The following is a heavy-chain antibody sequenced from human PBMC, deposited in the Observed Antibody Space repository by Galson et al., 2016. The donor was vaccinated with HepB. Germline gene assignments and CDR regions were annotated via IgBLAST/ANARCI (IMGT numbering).Heavy chain of an antibody. V-gene: IGHV3-48*01. CDR3: ATYSGSYRLGY. D-gene: IGHD1-26*01. Sequence: SLRLSCAASGFTFSSFSMNWVRQAPGKGLEWVSYIHSSSSTIYYADSVKGRFTISRDNARNSLYLQMNSLRAEDTAVYYCATYSGSYRLGYWGQGTLSPSPQ. CDR2: IHSSSSTI. CDR1: GFTFSSFS. J-gene: IGHJ4*02.